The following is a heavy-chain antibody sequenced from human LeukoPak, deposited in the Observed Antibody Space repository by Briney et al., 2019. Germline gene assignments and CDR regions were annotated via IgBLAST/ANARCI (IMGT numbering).Heavy chain of an antibody. CDR2: ISSSSSTI. D-gene: IGHD2-15*01. J-gene: IGHJ2*01. Sequence: PGGSLRLSCAASGFTFSSYSMNWVRQAPGKGLEWVSYISSSSSTIYYADSVKGRFTISRDNAKNSLYLQMNSLRAEDTAVYYCAREEVTRTYYYFDLWGRGTLVTVSS. CDR1: GFTFSSYS. CDR3: AREEVTRTYYYFDL. V-gene: IGHV3-48*01.